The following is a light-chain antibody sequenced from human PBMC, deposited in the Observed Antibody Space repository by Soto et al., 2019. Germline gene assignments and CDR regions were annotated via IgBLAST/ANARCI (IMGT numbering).Light chain of an antibody. CDR3: AAWDDSLKVV. V-gene: IGLV1-44*01. Sequence: QSVLTQPPSASGTPGQRVTISCSGSSSNIGSNAVNWYQQFPGTAPKLLIYNNNQRPSGVPDRFSGSESGTSASLAISGLQSEDEADYYCAAWDDSLKVVFGGGTKLTVL. CDR2: NNN. J-gene: IGLJ2*01. CDR1: SSNIGSNA.